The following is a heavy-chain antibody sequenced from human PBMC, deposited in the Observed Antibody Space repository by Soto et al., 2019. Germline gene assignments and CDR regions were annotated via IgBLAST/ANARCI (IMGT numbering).Heavy chain of an antibody. CDR1: GYSFTSYW. D-gene: IGHD3-3*01. CDR3: ARSRNDFWSGYYYYGMDV. CDR2: IYPGDSDT. Sequence: GESLKISCKGSGYSFTSYWIGWVRQMPGKGLEWMGIIYPGDSDTRYSPSFQGQVTISADKSISTAYLQWSSLKASDTAMYYCARSRNDFWSGYYYYGMDVWRQVTTVTVS. V-gene: IGHV5-51*01. J-gene: IGHJ6*02.